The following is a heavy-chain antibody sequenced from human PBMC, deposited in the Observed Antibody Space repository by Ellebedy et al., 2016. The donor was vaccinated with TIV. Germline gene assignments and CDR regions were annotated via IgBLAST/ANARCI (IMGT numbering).Heavy chain of an antibody. V-gene: IGHV3-7*01. CDR1: GLTFSNFW. D-gene: IGHD3-3*01. Sequence: GESLKISXAASGLTFSNFWVTWVRQAPGKGLEWVANIKGDATVSHYVGSVRGRFKISRDNAKDSLYLQMDRLRAEDTAVYYCAIEGFYRAFDIWGQGTKVTVSS. J-gene: IGHJ3*02. CDR3: AIEGFYRAFDI. CDR2: IKGDATVS.